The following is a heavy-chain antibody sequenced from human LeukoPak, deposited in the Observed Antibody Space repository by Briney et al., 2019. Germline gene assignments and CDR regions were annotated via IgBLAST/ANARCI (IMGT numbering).Heavy chain of an antibody. Sequence: GASVKVSCKASGGTFSSYAISWVRQATGQGLEWMGWMNPNSGNTGYAQKFQGRVTMTRNTSISTAYMELSSLRSEDTAVYYCARGKHRRTATNWFDPWGQGTLVTVSS. CDR3: ARGKHRRTATNWFDP. CDR2: MNPNSGNT. D-gene: IGHD5-18*01. V-gene: IGHV1-8*02. J-gene: IGHJ5*02. CDR1: GGTFSSYA.